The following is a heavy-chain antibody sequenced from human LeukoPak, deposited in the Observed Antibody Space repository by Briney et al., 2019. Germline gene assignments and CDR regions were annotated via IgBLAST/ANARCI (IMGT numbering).Heavy chain of an antibody. V-gene: IGHV4-59*01. CDR2: IYYSGST. CDR1: GGSISSYY. J-gene: IGHJ4*02. CDR3: ARAYGSGSAAFDY. D-gene: IGHD3-10*01. Sequence: PSETLSLTCTVSGGSISSYYWSWIRQPPGKGLEWIGYIYYSGSTNYNPSLKSRVTISVDTSKNQLSLKLSCVTAADTAVYYCARAYGSGSAAFDYWGQGTLVTVSS.